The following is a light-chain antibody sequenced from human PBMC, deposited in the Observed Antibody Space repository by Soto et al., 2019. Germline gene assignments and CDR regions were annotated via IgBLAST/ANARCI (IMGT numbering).Light chain of an antibody. Sequence: AIQMTQSPSSLSASVGDRDTITCRASQGIGNDLGWYQEKPGKAPNLLIYAASNLQSGVPSRFSGSGSGTDFTLTISSLQPEDFATYYCLQDYNYPWTFGQGTKVEIK. V-gene: IGKV1-6*01. CDR3: LQDYNYPWT. CDR1: QGIGND. CDR2: AAS. J-gene: IGKJ1*01.